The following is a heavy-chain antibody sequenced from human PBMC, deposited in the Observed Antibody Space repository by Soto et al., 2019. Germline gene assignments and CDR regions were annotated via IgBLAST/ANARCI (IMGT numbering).Heavy chain of an antibody. V-gene: IGHV3-30-3*01. J-gene: IGHJ4*02. CDR2: ISYDGSIK. Sequence: QVQLVESGGGVVQPGRSLRLSCAASGFTFSSYAMHWVRQAPGKGLEWVAVISYDGSIKYYADSVKGRFTISRDNSKNTLYLQLNSLRDEDTAVYYCARDKRDLRFLEWSYYFDYWGQGTLVTVSS. D-gene: IGHD3-3*01. CDR1: GFTFSSYA. CDR3: ARDKRDLRFLEWSYYFDY.